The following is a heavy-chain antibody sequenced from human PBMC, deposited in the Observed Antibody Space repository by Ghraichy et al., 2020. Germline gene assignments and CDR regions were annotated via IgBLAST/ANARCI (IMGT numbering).Heavy chain of an antibody. J-gene: IGHJ2*01. D-gene: IGHD3-22*01. Sequence: SVKVSCKASGYTFTSYGISWVRQAPGQGLEWMGWISAYNGNTNYAQKLQGRVTMTTDTSTSTAYMELRSLRSDDTAVYYCARPSYYYDSSGRYWYFDLWGRGTLVTVSS. CDR1: GYTFTSYG. V-gene: IGHV1-18*01. CDR2: ISAYNGNT. CDR3: ARPSYYYDSSGRYWYFDL.